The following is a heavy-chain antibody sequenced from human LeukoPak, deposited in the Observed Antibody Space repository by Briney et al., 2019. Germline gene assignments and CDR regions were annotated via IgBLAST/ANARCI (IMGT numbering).Heavy chain of an antibody. J-gene: IGHJ4*02. Sequence: AASVKVSCKASGYTFTSYGISWVRQAPGQRLEWMGWISAYNGNTNYAQKLQGRVTMTTDTSTSTAYMELRSLRSDDTAVYYCARAQLSYYYGSGCYYPFDYWGQGTLVTVSS. CDR3: ARAQLSYYYGSGCYYPFDY. D-gene: IGHD3-10*01. CDR2: ISAYNGNT. CDR1: GYTFTSYG. V-gene: IGHV1-18*01.